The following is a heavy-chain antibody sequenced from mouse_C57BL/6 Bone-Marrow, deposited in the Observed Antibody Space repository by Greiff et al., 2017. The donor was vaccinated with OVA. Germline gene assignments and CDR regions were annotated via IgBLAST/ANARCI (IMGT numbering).Heavy chain of an antibody. V-gene: IGHV8-8*01. CDR1: GFSLSTFGMG. CDR2: IWWDDDK. D-gene: IGHD1-1*01. J-gene: IGHJ2*01. Sequence: QVTLKVSGPGILQPSQTLSLTCSFSGFSLSTFGMGVGWIRQPSGKGLEWLAHIWWDDDKYYTPALKSRLTLSKDTSKNQVFLKIANVDTVDTATYYCARMKCDGSSYGCDYWGEGTTLTVSS. CDR3: ARMKCDGSSYGCDY.